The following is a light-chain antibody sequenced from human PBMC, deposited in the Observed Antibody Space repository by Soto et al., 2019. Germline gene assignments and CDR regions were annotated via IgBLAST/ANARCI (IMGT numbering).Light chain of an antibody. V-gene: IGKV3-15*01. CDR2: DAS. CDR1: QSVHNN. Sequence: EIVMTQSPATLSVSPGERATLSCRASQSVHNNLAWYQQKPGQAPRLLIHDASTRATGVPARFSGSGSGTEFTLTISSLQSEDFAVYYCQQCDNWPRTFGQGTKVEIK. CDR3: QQCDNWPRT. J-gene: IGKJ1*01.